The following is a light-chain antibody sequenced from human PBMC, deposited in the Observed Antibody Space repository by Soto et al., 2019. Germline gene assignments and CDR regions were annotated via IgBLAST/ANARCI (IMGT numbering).Light chain of an antibody. V-gene: IGKV1-9*01. CDR3: QQLNSYPHT. CDR1: QGISSY. CDR2: AAS. Sequence: DIQLTQSPSFLSASVGDRVTITCRASQGISSYLAWYQQKPGKAPKLLIYAASTLQSGVASRFSGSGSGTEFTLTISNLQPEDFATYYCQQLNSYPHTFGRGTKLEIK. J-gene: IGKJ2*01.